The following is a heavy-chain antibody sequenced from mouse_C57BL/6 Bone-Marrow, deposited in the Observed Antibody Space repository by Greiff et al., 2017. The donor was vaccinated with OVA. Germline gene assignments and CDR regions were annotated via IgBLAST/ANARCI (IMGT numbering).Heavy chain of an antibody. J-gene: IGHJ2*01. Sequence: VQLQQPGAELVKPGASVKLSCKASGYTFTSYWMQWVKQRPGQGLEWIGEIDPSDSYTNYNQKFKGKATLTVDTSSSTAYMQLSSLTSEDAAVYDCARITTVGATGGYFDYWGQGTTLTVSS. CDR3: ARITTVGATGGYFDY. D-gene: IGHD1-1*01. V-gene: IGHV1-50*01. CDR2: IDPSDSYT. CDR1: GYTFTSYW.